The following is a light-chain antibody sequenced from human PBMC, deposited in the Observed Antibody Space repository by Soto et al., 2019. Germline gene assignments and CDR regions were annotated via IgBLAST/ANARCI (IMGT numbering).Light chain of an antibody. CDR2: AAS. CDR3: QQTYCIPLT. CDR1: QSISSY. V-gene: IGKV1-39*01. J-gene: IGKJ4*01. Sequence: DIQMTQSPTSLSASVGDRVIITCRASQSISSYLNWYQQKPGKAPELLIYAASSLKPGVPSRFSGSGSGTDFTLTISSLQPEDFATYYCQQTYCIPLTFGGGTKV.